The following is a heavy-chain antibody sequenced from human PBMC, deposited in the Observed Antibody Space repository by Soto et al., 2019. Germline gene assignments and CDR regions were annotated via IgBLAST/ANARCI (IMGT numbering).Heavy chain of an antibody. Sequence: SETLSLTCTVSGGSISSSSYYWGWIRQPPGKGLEWIGSIYYSGSTYYNPSLKSRVTISVDTSKNQFSLKLSSVSAADTAVYYCARLGGYYQSLDSGGQGTLVTVSS. J-gene: IGHJ5*01. CDR2: IYYSGST. V-gene: IGHV4-39*01. D-gene: IGHD3-22*01. CDR1: GGSISSSSYY. CDR3: ARLGGYYQSLDS.